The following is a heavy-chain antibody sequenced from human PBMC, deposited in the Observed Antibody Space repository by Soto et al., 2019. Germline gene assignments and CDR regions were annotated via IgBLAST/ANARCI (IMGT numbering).Heavy chain of an antibody. D-gene: IGHD2-21*01. CDR3: DRIPSP. CDR1: SDSISAYS. Sequence: PXXTLSLTCTVSSDSISAYSWSWVRQPPGTGXEWIGXIHYNGTTKYXXSLKSRVXXSVDTSNNKISLKLSSLTAADTAVYYCDRIPSPWGQGTLVTVSS. CDR2: IHYNGTT. V-gene: IGHV4-59*12. J-gene: IGHJ5*02.